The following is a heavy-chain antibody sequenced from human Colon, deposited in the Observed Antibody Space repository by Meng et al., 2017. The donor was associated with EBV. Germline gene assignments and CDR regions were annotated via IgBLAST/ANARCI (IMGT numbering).Heavy chain of an antibody. CDR2: IYYSGST. D-gene: IGHD6-19*01. CDR3: ARVSSGWDYFDY. J-gene: IGHJ4*02. Sequence: QGQLQESGPGLVKPSQTLSLTCTVSGGSVSSGCYYWSWIRQHPGKGLEWFGHIYYSGSTFYNPSLKRRVIISIDTSKNQFSLNLRSVTAADTAVYYCARVSSGWDYFDYWGQGTLVTVSS. V-gene: IGHV4-31*03. CDR1: GGSVSSGCYY.